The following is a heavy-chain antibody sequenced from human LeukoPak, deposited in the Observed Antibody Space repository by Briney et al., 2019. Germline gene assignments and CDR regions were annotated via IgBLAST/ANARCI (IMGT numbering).Heavy chain of an antibody. CDR1: GFTFSICA. Sequence: GRSLRLSCAASGFTFSICAMAGVRQAPGMGLEWVSGVTGSSSNTYYADSVKGRFTISRDNSKNMLYLEMNSLRVEDTAIYYCAKDRSSSTSCSNYWGRGTLVTVSS. J-gene: IGHJ4*02. CDR3: AKDRSSSTSCSNY. V-gene: IGHV3-23*01. D-gene: IGHD2-2*01. CDR2: VTGSSSNT.